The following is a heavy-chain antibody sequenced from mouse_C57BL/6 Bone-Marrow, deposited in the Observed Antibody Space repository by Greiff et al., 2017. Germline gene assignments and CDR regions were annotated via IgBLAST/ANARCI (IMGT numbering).Heavy chain of an antibody. J-gene: IGHJ1*03. D-gene: IGHD2-5*01. CDR3: ARSYYSNYVYWYFDV. CDR1: GYTFTSYW. Sequence: QVQLKQSGAELAKPGASVKLSCKASGYTFTSYWMPWVKQRPGQGLEWIGYINPSSGYTKYNQKFKDKATLTADKSSSTAYMQLSSLTYEDSAVYYCARSYYSNYVYWYFDVWGTGTTVTVSS. CDR2: INPSSGYT. V-gene: IGHV1-7*01.